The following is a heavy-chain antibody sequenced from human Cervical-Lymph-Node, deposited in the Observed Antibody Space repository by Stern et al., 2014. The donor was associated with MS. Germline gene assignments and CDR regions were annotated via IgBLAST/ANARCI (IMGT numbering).Heavy chain of an antibody. V-gene: IGHV2-70*15. CDR3: ARSKPCLGYSGSLRFDY. CDR2: IDWHDYK. Sequence: QVTLRESGPALVKPTQTLTLTCAFSGFSFTTGMCVTWIRQPPGEALEWLARIDWHDYKSYSTSLQTRLTISKDTSKNQVVLTMTNMDPMDTATYYCARSKPCLGYSGSLRFDYWGQGTLVTVSS. J-gene: IGHJ4*02. D-gene: IGHD6-13*01. CDR1: GFSFTTGMC.